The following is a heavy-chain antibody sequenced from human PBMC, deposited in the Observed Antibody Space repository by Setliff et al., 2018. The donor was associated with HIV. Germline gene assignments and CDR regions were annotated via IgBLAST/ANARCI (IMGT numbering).Heavy chain of an antibody. J-gene: IGHJ4*02. CDR2: IYSDGDNK. CDR1: GFTFSNSG. D-gene: IGHD6-13*01. V-gene: IGHV3-30*02. CDR3: VKGGSDSSSWSY. Sequence: GGSLRLSCAASGFTFSNSGMHWVRQAPGKGLEWVAFIYSDGDNKYYVDSVRGRFTIPRDNSKNLLYMDMTSLSAADAAAYYCVKGGSDSSSWSYWGQGTLVTVSS.